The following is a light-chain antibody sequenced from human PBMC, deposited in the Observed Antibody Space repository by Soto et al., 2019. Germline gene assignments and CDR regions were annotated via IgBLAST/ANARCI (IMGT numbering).Light chain of an antibody. CDR3: QQYLASPPWT. V-gene: IGKV3-20*01. CDR2: GTS. CDR1: QSVNSGY. J-gene: IGKJ1*01. Sequence: EVVLTQSPGTLSLSPGERAILSCRASQSVNSGYLAWYQQKPGQAPRLLIYGTSIRAAGIPDRFSGSGSGTDFTLTIIRLEPEDFAVYSCQQYLASPPWTFGQGTKVE.